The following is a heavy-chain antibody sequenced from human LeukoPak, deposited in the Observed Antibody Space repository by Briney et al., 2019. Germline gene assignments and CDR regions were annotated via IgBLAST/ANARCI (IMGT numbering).Heavy chain of an antibody. CDR2: ISSSGSTI. CDR1: GFTFGDHY. Sequence: GGSLRLSCAASGFTFGDHYMSWVRQAPGKGLEWVSHISSSGSTIYYADSVKGRFTISRDNAKNSLYLQMNSLRAEDTAVYYCARVGYMGWDYWGQGTLVTVSS. V-gene: IGHV3-11*04. CDR3: ARVGYMGWDY. J-gene: IGHJ4*02. D-gene: IGHD3-16*02.